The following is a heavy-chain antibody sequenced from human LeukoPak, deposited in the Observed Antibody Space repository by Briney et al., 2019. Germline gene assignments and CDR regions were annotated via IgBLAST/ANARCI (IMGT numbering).Heavy chain of an antibody. D-gene: IGHD6-19*01. J-gene: IGHJ4*02. CDR3: ARDTSSGWEQGYFDY. Sequence: PGGSLRLSCAASGFTFSSYWMHWVRQAPGKGLVWVSRINSDGSSKSYADSVKGRFTISRDNAKNTLYLQMNSLRAEDTAVYYCARDTSSGWEQGYFDYWGQGSLVTVSS. V-gene: IGHV3-74*01. CDR1: GFTFSSYW. CDR2: INSDGSSK.